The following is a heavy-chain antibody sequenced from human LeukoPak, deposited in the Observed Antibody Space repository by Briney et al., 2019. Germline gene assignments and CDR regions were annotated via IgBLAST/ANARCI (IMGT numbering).Heavy chain of an antibody. CDR2: VSDDGNTQ. Sequence: GKSLRLSCAASGFTFRNYGIHWVRQAPGKGLQWVAGVSDDGNTQYHEDSVKGRFTISRDNSKNTLYLQMNSLRAEDTAVYYCANGRRAPLVGTITKSWIDYWGQGTLVTVSS. CDR1: GFTFRNYG. J-gene: IGHJ4*02. CDR3: ANGRRAPLVGTITKSWIDY. V-gene: IGHV3-30*18. D-gene: IGHD1-7*01.